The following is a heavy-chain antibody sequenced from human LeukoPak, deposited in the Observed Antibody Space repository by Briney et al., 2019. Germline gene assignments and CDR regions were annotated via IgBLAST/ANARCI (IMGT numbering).Heavy chain of an antibody. D-gene: IGHD3-10*01. CDR1: GFTFSDYY. V-gene: IGHV3-11*06. CDR2: ISTTSTYT. Sequence: GGSLRLSCAASGFTFSDYYMSWIRQAPGKGLEWVSYISTTSTYTNYADSVKGRFTISRDNAKNSLYLQMSSLRTEDTAVYYCARDANYDGSGVYDYWGQGTLVTVSS. CDR3: ARDANYDGSGVYDY. J-gene: IGHJ4*02.